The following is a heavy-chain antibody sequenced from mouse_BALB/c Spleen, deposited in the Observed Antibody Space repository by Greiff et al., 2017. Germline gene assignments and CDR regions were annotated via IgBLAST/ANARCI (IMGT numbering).Heavy chain of an antibody. V-gene: IGHV5-17*02. Sequence: DVKLQESGGGLVQPGGSRKLSCAASGFTFSSFGMHWVRQAPEKGLEWVAYISSGSSTTYYADTVKGRFTISRDNPKNTLFLQMTSLRSEDTAMYYCASGAPYYYAMDYWGQGTSVTVSS. CDR1: GFTFSSFG. J-gene: IGHJ4*01. CDR3: ASGAPYYYAMDY. CDR2: ISSGSSTT.